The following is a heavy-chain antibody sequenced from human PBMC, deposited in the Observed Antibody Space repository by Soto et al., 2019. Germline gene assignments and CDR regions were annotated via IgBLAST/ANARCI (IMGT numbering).Heavy chain of an antibody. D-gene: IGHD6-19*01. Sequence: ASVKVSCKASGYTFTSYYMHWVRQAPGQGLEWMGIINPSGGSTSYAQKFQGRVTMTRDTSTSTVYMELSSLRSEDTAVYYCARSISSCWYFWEPVDYWGQGTLVTVSS. V-gene: IGHV1-46*01. CDR3: ARSISSCWYFWEPVDY. CDR1: GYTFTSYY. CDR2: INPSGGST. J-gene: IGHJ4*02.